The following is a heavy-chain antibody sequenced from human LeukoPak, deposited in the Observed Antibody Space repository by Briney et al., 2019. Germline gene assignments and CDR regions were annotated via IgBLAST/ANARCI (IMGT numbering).Heavy chain of an antibody. D-gene: IGHD2-2*01. Sequence: SETLSLTCTVSGGSIRSYYWSWIRQPPGHGLEYIGYIFYSGSTNYNPSLKSRVTISVDTSRNQFSLRLSSVTAADTAVYYCARVGGHCSSTSCYNWFDPWGQGTLVTVSS. CDR2: IFYSGST. CDR3: ARVGGHCSSTSCYNWFDP. CDR1: GGSIRSYY. J-gene: IGHJ5*02. V-gene: IGHV4-59*01.